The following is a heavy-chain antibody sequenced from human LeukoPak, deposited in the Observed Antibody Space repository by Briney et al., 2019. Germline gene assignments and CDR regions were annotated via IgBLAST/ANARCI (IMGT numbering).Heavy chain of an antibody. V-gene: IGHV4-61*02. CDR2: IYTSGST. D-gene: IGHD3-16*01. J-gene: IGHJ6*03. Sequence: GSYYWSWIRQPAGKGLEWIGRIYTSGSTNYNPSLKSRVTISVDTSKNQFSLKLSSVTAADTAVYYCARGPPYIYYYMDVWGKGTTVTISS. CDR3: ARGPPYIYYYMDV. CDR1: GSYY.